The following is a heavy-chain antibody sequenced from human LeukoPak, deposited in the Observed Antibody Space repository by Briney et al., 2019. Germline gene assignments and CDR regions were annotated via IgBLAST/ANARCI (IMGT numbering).Heavy chain of an antibody. J-gene: IGHJ3*02. D-gene: IGHD3-3*01. V-gene: IGHV1-69*13. Sequence: WASVKVSCKASGGTFSSYAISWVRQAPGQGLEWMGGIIPIFGTANYAQKFQGRVTITADESTSTAYMELSSLRSEDTAVYYCARTTENYDFWSGYSGGAFDIWGQGTMVTVSS. CDR3: ARTTENYDFWSGYSGGAFDI. CDR1: GGTFSSYA. CDR2: IIPIFGTA.